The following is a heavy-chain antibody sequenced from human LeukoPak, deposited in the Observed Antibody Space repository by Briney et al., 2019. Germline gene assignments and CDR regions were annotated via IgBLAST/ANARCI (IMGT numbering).Heavy chain of an antibody. V-gene: IGHV3-21*01. J-gene: IGHJ6*02. CDR3: ARDWGYYYYYGMDV. CDR2: ISSSSSYI. D-gene: IGHD3-16*01. CDR1: GFTFSSYS. Sequence: GGSLRLSCAASGFTFSSYSMNWIRQAPGKGLEWVSSISSSSSYIYYADSVKGRFTISRDNAKNSLYLQMNSLRAEDTAVYYCARDWGYYYYYGMDVWGQGTTVTVSS.